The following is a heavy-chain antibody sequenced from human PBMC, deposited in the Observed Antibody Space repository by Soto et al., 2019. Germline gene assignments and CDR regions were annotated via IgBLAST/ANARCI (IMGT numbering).Heavy chain of an antibody. V-gene: IGHV3-30*18. J-gene: IGHJ4*02. Sequence: GGSLRLSCAASGFTFSSYGMHWVRQAPGKGLEWVAVISYDGSNKYYADSVKGRFTISRDSSKNTLYLQMNSLRAEDTAVYYCAKDRYYGSGSYYNVEYFDYWGQGTLVTVSS. CDR3: AKDRYYGSGSYYNVEYFDY. CDR1: GFTFSSYG. D-gene: IGHD3-10*01. CDR2: ISYDGSNK.